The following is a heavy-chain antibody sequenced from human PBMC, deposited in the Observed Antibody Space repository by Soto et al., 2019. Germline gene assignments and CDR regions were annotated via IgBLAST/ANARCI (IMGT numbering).Heavy chain of an antibody. V-gene: IGHV3-64D*08. CDR3: VKGAVGYDFDY. Sequence: EVQLVESGGGLVQPGGSLRLSCSASGFTFSSYAMHWVRQAPGKGLEYVSAISSNGGSTYYADSVKGRFTISRDNSKNTLYLRLGSLRAEDTAVYYLVKGAVGYDFDYWAQGPLVTVS. J-gene: IGHJ4*02. D-gene: IGHD5-12*01. CDR1: GFTFSSYA. CDR2: ISSNGGST.